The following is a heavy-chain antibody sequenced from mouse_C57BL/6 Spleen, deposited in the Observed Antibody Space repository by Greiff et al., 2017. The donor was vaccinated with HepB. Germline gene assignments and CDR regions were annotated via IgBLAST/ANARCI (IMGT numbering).Heavy chain of an antibody. V-gene: IGHV1-55*01. D-gene: IGHD1-1*01. CDR2: IYPGSGST. CDR1: GYTFTSYW. CDR3: ARGGSSPYYYAMDY. J-gene: IGHJ4*01. Sequence: QVQLQQPGAELVKPGASVKMSCKASGYTFTSYWITWVKQRPGQGLEWIGDIYPGSGSTNYNEKFKSKATLTVDTSASTAYMQLSSLTSEDSAVYYCARGGSSPYYYAMDYWGQGTSVTVSS.